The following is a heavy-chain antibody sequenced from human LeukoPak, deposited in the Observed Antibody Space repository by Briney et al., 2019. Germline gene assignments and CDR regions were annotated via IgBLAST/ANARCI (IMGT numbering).Heavy chain of an antibody. D-gene: IGHD4/OR15-4a*01. CDR2: ISYDGSNK. CDR1: GFTFSSYA. V-gene: IGHV3-30-3*02. Sequence: GESLRLSCAASGFTFSSYAMHWVRQAPGKGLEWVAVISYDGSNKYYADSVKGRFTISRDNSKNTLYLQMNSLRAEDTALYYCAKPALDYKGPYFDYWGQGTLVTVSS. CDR3: AKPALDYKGPYFDY. J-gene: IGHJ4*02.